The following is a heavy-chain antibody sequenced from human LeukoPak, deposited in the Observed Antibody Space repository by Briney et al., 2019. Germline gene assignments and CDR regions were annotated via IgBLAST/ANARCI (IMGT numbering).Heavy chain of an antibody. J-gene: IGHJ4*02. CDR1: GYTFTSYY. V-gene: IGHV1-46*03. Sequence: ASVKVSCKASGYTFTSYYMHLVRQAPGQGLEWMGMITPSGGSTTYAQKFQGRVTMTRDTSTSTIYMELSSLRSEDPAVYYCASQATWIDYWGQGTLVTVSS. CDR2: ITPSGGST. CDR3: ASQATWIDY. D-gene: IGHD5-12*01.